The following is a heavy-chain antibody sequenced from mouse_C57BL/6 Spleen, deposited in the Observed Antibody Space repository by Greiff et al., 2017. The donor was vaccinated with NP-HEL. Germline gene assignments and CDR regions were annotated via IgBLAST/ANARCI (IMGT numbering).Heavy chain of an antibody. D-gene: IGHD2-10*02. CDR3: TRGGYDHGGFAY. V-gene: IGHV5-9-1*02. J-gene: IGHJ3*01. CDR1: GFTFSSYA. Sequence: EVMLVESGEGLVKPGGSLKLSCAASGFTFSSYAMSWVRQTPEKRLEWVAYISSGGDYIYYADTVKGRFTISRDNARNTLYLQMSSLKSEDTAMYYCTRGGYDHGGFAYWGQGTLVTVSA. CDR2: ISSGGDYI.